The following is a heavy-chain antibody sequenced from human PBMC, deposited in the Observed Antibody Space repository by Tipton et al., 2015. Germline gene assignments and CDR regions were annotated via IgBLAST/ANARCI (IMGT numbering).Heavy chain of an antibody. V-gene: IGHV4-59*01. CDR1: GGSINNYY. D-gene: IGHD3-9*01. CDR3: ACQDYDSLTRDYQTVDY. Sequence: TLSLTCTVSGGSINNYYWSWIRQPPGKGLEWIGYIYYSGSTNYNPSLKSRVTISVDTSKTQFSLKLRSVTAADTAVYYCACQDYDSLTRDYQTVDYWGQGTLVTVSS. CDR2: IYYSGST. J-gene: IGHJ4*02.